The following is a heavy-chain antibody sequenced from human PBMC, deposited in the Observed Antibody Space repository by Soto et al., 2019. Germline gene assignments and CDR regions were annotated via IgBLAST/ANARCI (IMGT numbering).Heavy chain of an antibody. D-gene: IGHD2-15*01. CDR1: GFTFSSYA. V-gene: IGHV3-23*01. CDR2: VSIGGST. J-gene: IGHJ4*02. CDR3: AKRRSAGGYFDY. Sequence: DVQLLESGGGLVQPEGSLRLSCAASGFTFSSYAMGWVRQGPGKGLEWVAVVSIGGSTHYEDSVRRRFTISRDNSKNTLSLQMNRLTDEDTDVYFCAKRRSAGGYFDYWGQGALVPFSS.